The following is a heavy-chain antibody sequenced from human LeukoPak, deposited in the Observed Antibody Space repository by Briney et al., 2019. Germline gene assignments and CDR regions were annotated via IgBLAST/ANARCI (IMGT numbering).Heavy chain of an antibody. Sequence: SETLSLACAVYGGSFSGYYWSWIRQPPGKGLEWIGEINHSGSTNYNPSLKSRVTISVDTSKNQFSLKLSSVTAADTAVYYCARGLSPSDFDYWGQGTLVTVSS. CDR3: ARGLSPSDFDY. CDR1: GGSFSGYY. D-gene: IGHD3-10*01. J-gene: IGHJ4*02. CDR2: INHSGST. V-gene: IGHV4-34*01.